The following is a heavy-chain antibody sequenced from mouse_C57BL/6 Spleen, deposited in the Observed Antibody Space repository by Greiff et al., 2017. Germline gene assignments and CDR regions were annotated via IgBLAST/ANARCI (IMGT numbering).Heavy chain of an antibody. CDR1: GYSITSGYY. CDR3: AREGDYGNYYAMDD. J-gene: IGHJ4*01. CDR2: ISDGGSN. Sequence: EVKLMESGPGLVKPSQSLSLTRSVTGYSITSGYYWNLIRQFPGNKLEWMDFISDGGSNNYTPSLKNRISITRDTSKNQFFLKLNSVTTEDTATYYCAREGDYGNYYAMDDWGQGTSVTVSS. V-gene: IGHV3-6*01. D-gene: IGHD2-13*01.